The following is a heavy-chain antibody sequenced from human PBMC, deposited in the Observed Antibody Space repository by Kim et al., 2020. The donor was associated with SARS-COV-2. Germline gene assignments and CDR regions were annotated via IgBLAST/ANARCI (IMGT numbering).Heavy chain of an antibody. CDR3: AKDGFQPDSSSWHNPNYYYYYGMDV. CDR1: GFTFSSYG. CDR2: ISYDGSNK. D-gene: IGHD6-13*01. V-gene: IGHV3-30*18. J-gene: IGHJ6*02. Sequence: GGSLRLSCAASGFTFSSYGMHWVRQAPGKGLEWVAVISYDGSNKYYADSVKGRFTISRDNSKNTLYLQMNSLRAEDTAVYYCAKDGFQPDSSSWHNPNYYYYYGMDVWGQGTTVTVSS.